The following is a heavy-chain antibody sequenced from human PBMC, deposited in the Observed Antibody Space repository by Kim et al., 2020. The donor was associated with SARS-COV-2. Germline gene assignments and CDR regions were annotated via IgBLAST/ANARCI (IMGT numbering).Heavy chain of an antibody. V-gene: IGHV3-30*01. D-gene: IGHD6-13*01. Sequence: DSVQGRFTISRDNSKNTLYLQMNSLRAEDTAVYYCARAYSSSWDWGWFDPWGQGTLVTVSS. J-gene: IGHJ5*02. CDR3: ARAYSSSWDWGWFDP.